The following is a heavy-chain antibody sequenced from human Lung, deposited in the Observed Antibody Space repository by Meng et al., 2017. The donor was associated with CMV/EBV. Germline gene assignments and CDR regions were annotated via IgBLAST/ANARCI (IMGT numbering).Heavy chain of an antibody. Sequence: SXXVSXXAFGYTFGDYFMHWVRQAPGQGLEWMGWINPRSGDTNYAQEFQGRVTMTRDTAISATYMELRRLRPDDTAVYYCARCNYYYDSSGPFGPWGQGXLLTFSS. CDR2: INPRSGDT. D-gene: IGHD3-22*01. CDR3: ARCNYYYDSSGPFGP. J-gene: IGHJ5*02. V-gene: IGHV1-2*02. CDR1: GYTFGDYF.